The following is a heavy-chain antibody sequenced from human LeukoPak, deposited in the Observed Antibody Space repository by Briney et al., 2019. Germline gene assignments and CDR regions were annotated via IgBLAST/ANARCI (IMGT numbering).Heavy chain of an antibody. CDR3: ARGGYRVGVALDDGFDI. D-gene: IGHD5-12*01. J-gene: IGHJ3*02. CDR1: GDSVSSNSAA. V-gene: IGHV6-1*01. Sequence: SQTLSLTCDISGDSVSSNSAAWNWIRQSPSRGLEWLGRTYYRSKWYNDYAVSVKSRITINPDTSRNQFSLQLNSVTPEDTAVYYCARGGYRVGVALDDGFDIWGQGTMVTVSS. CDR2: TYYRSKWYN.